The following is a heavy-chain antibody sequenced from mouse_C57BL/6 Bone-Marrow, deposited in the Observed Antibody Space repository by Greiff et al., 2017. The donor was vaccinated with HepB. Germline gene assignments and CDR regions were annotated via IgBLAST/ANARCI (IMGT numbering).Heavy chain of an antibody. Sequence: VQLQQSGPGLVQPSQCLSISCTVSGFSFTSYGVHWVRQSPGKGLEWLGVMWSGGSTDYNAAFISRLSISQDKTKSQVFFKMNSLQADDTAIYYCARDSNYFDYWGQGTTLTVSS. CDR3: ARDSNYFDY. D-gene: IGHD2-5*01. V-gene: IGHV2-2*01. CDR1: GFSFTSYG. CDR2: MWSGGST. J-gene: IGHJ2*01.